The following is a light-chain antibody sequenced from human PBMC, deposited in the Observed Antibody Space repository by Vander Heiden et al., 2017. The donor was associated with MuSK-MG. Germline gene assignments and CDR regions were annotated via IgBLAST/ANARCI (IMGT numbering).Light chain of an antibody. CDR2: ASS. CDR1: QSVTGSY. Sequence: DIVLTPSPGTLSLSPGERVTLSCRASQSVTGSYLAWYQHKPGQAPRLLIYASSRRATGIPDRFSGSGFGTDFTLTISSREPEDFAVYYCQQDGTSPTFGQGTKLEIE. CDR3: QQDGTSPT. V-gene: IGKV3-20*01. J-gene: IGKJ2*01.